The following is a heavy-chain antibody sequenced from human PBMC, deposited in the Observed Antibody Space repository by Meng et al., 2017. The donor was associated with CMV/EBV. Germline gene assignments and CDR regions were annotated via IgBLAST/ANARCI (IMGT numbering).Heavy chain of an antibody. CDR3: ARDFPYYDILTAYFSVDAFDI. CDR2: ISSSGSTI. J-gene: IGHJ3*02. V-gene: IGHV3-48*03. D-gene: IGHD3-9*01. Sequence: GESLKISCAASGFTFSSYEMNWVRQAPGKGPEWVSYISSSGSTIYYADSVKGRFTISRDNAKKTLYLQMSSLRAEDTAVYYCARDFPYYDILTAYFSVDAFDIWGQGTMVTVSS. CDR1: GFTFSSYE.